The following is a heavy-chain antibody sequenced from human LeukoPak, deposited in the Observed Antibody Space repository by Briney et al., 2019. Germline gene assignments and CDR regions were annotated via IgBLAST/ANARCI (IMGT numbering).Heavy chain of an antibody. V-gene: IGHV1-69*06. Sequence: SVKVSCKASGDTFNTYTINWVRQAPGQGLEWMGGIIYIFGSVSYAQKFQGRVTITADKSTSTVYMQLSSLTSEDTALYFCARAGIVVVTGGAAFDIWGQGTMVTVSS. CDR3: ARAGIVVVTGGAAFDI. D-gene: IGHD2-21*02. CDR1: GDTFNTYT. CDR2: IIYIFGSV. J-gene: IGHJ3*02.